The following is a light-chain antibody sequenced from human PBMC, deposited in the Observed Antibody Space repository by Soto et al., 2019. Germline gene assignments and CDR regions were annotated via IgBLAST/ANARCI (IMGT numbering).Light chain of an antibody. J-gene: IGKJ2*01. V-gene: IGKV3-15*01. CDR3: QQYNNWPYT. Sequence: EIVITQSPATLSVSPGERATLSCRASQSVSSNLAWYQQKHDQAPRLLIYGASTRATGIPARFSGSGSGTEFTLTISSLQSEDFAVYYCQQYNNWPYTFGQGTKLEIK. CDR1: QSVSSN. CDR2: GAS.